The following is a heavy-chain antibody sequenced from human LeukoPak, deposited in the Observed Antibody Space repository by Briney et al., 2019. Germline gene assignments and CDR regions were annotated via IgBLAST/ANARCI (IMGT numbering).Heavy chain of an antibody. V-gene: IGHV3-53*01. Sequence: GGSLRLPCAASGFTVSSNYMSWVRQAPGKGLEWVSVIYSGGSTYYADSVKGRFTISRDNSKNTLYLQMNSLRAEDTAVYYCAREVVAATTWFDPWGQGTLVTVSS. CDR1: GFTVSSNY. CDR3: AREVVAATTWFDP. D-gene: IGHD2-15*01. J-gene: IGHJ5*02. CDR2: IYSGGST.